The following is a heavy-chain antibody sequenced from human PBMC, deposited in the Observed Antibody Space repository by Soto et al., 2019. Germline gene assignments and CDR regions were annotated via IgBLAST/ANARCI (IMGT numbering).Heavy chain of an antibody. V-gene: IGHV3-30-3*01. D-gene: IGHD2-2*01. CDR1: EFTFSTFA. CDR2: ISKDGRNI. CDR3: ARQNQPQAGDYYYYGMDV. Sequence: QVHLAESGGGVVQPGRSLRLSCAASEFTFSTFAVHWVRQAPGKGLEWVAVISKDGRNIYYADSVKCRFTNSRDNSKKTLYLQMRGLRAEDTAVYYCARQNQPQAGDYYYYGMDVWGQGTTVTVSS. J-gene: IGHJ6*02.